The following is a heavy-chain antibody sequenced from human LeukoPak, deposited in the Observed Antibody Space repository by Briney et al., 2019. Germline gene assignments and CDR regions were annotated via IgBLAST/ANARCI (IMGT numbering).Heavy chain of an antibody. CDR3: AKDDYYDSSGYRSELDY. CDR2: ISGSGGTT. D-gene: IGHD3-22*01. V-gene: IGHV3-23*01. Sequence: PGGSLRLSCTTSKFNFNSYGMTWVRQAPGKGPEWVSSISGSGGTTQYAASVQGRFTISRDNAKNSLYLQMNSLRAEDTAVYYCAKDDYYDSSGYRSELDYWGQGTLVTVSS. CDR1: KFNFNSYG. J-gene: IGHJ4*02.